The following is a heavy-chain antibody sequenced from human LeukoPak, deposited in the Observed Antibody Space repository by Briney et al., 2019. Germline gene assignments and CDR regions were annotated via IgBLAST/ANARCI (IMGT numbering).Heavy chain of an antibody. CDR3: ARAKYDFWSGHYYFDY. Sequence: SETLSLTCTVSGGSISSYYWSWIRQPPGKGLEWIGYIYYSGSTNYNPSLKSRVTISVDTSKNQFSLKLSSVTAADTAVYYCARAKYDFWSGHYYFDYWGQGTLVTVSS. CDR1: GGSISSYY. V-gene: IGHV4-59*01. J-gene: IGHJ4*02. CDR2: IYYSGST. D-gene: IGHD3-3*01.